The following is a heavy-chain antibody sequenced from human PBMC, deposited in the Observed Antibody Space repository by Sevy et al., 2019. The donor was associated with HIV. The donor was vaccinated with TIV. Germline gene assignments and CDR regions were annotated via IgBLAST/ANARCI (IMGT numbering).Heavy chain of an antibody. D-gene: IGHD3-22*01. CDR3: ATTKDYYENSGDPFDY. J-gene: IGHJ4*02. CDR2: FDPEDDET. Sequence: ASVKVSCKVSGYTLTQLSMHWVRQVPGKGLEWMGSFDPEDDETIYAQKFQGRVTMTEDTSTDTAYMELSNLRSEDTAVYYCATTKDYYENSGDPFDYWGQGTLVTVSS. CDR1: GYTLTQLS. V-gene: IGHV1-24*01.